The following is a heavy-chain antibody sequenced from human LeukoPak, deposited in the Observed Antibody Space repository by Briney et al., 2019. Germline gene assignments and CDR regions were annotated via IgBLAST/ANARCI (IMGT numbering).Heavy chain of an antibody. Sequence: GGSLRLSCAASGFTFSSSWMTWVRQAPGKGLEWVASINQDGGEIHYVDSVKGRFTISRDNAKNPLYLQMNSLTAEDTAVHYCVRAHHPGGWFDPWGQGTLVTVSS. D-gene: IGHD3-10*01. CDR2: INQDGGEI. J-gene: IGHJ5*02. CDR1: GFTFSSSW. V-gene: IGHV3-7*04. CDR3: VRAHHPGGWFDP.